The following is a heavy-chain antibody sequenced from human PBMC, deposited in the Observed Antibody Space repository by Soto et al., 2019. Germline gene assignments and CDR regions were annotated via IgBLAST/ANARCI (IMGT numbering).Heavy chain of an antibody. J-gene: IGHJ4*02. V-gene: IGHV4-34*01. CDR3: ARGYGSGSYYNGN. CDR1: GGSFSGYY. CDR2: INRGGST. Sequence: SETLSLTCAVYGGSFSGYYWSWIRQPPGKGLEWIGEINRGGSTNYNPSLKSRVTISVDTSKNQFSLKLSSVTAADTAVYYCARGYGSGSYYNGNWGQGTLVTVSS. D-gene: IGHD3-10*01.